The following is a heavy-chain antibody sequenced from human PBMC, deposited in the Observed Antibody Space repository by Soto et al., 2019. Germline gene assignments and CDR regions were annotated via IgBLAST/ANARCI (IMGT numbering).Heavy chain of an antibody. J-gene: IGHJ4*02. CDR2: IDGSGGTT. Sequence: PXGSLKLSCAAAGFPFSSTDMTWVRQAPGKGLDWVSTIDGSGGTTYYADSVKGRFTISRDNSMNTVYLQMNSLRADDTALYYCAKNSGWFNNWGQGALVTVSS. V-gene: IGHV3-23*01. CDR3: AKNSGWFNN. CDR1: GFPFSSTD. D-gene: IGHD6-19*01.